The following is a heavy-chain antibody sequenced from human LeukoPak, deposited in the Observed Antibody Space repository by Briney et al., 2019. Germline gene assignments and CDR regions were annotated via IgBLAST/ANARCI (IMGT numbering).Heavy chain of an antibody. CDR1: GFTFSSYS. V-gene: IGHV3-48*01. D-gene: IGHD1-26*01. Sequence: GGSLRLSCAASGFTFSSYSMNWVRQAPGKGLEWVSYISSSSSTIYYADSVKGRFTISRDNAKNSLYLQMNSLRAEDTAVYYCARDLSGSYTPYYFDYWAREPWSPSPQ. CDR3: ARDLSGSYTPYYFDY. CDR2: ISSSSSTI. J-gene: IGHJ4*02.